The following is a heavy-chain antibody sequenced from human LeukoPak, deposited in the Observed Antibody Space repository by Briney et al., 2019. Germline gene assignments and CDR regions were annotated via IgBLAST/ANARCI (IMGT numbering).Heavy chain of an antibody. D-gene: IGHD1-1*01. Sequence: MSSETLSLTCTVSGGSISSYYWSWIRQPPGKGLEWIGYIYYSGSTNYNPSLKSRVTISVDTSKNQFSLKLSSVTAADTAVYYCARHARRSHNLDYWGQGTLVTVSS. CDR2: IYYSGST. J-gene: IGHJ4*02. CDR3: ARHARRSHNLDY. CDR1: GGSISSYY. V-gene: IGHV4-59*08.